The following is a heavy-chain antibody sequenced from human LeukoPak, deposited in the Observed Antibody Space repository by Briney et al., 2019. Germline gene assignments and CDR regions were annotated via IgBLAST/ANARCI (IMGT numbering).Heavy chain of an antibody. CDR3: ARISAYGDY. CDR1: GFTVSSNY. V-gene: IGHV3-53*01. Sequence: GGSLRLSCAAYGFTVSSNYMNWVRQAPGKGLEWVSGIYSGGSTYYADSVKGRFTISRDNSKNTLFLQMNSLRAEDTAVYYCARISAYGDYWGKGTLVTVPS. CDR2: IYSGGST. J-gene: IGHJ4*02. D-gene: IGHD5-12*01.